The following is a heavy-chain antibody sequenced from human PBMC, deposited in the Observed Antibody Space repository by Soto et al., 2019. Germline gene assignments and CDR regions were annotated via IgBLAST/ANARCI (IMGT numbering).Heavy chain of an antibody. J-gene: IGHJ4*02. CDR3: ARDSSSGIAVAGTDY. Sequence: QVQLVQSGAEVKKPGSSVKVSCKASGGTFSSYTISWVRQAPGQGLEWMGRLIPILGIANYAQKFQGRVTITADKSTSTAYMELSSLRSEDTAVYYCARDSSSGIAVAGTDYWGQGTLVTVSS. V-gene: IGHV1-69*08. D-gene: IGHD6-19*01. CDR2: LIPILGIA. CDR1: GGTFSSYT.